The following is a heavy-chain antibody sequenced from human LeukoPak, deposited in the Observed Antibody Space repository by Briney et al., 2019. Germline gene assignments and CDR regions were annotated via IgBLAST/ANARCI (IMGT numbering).Heavy chain of an antibody. CDR2: IRSKANSYAT. D-gene: IGHD1-26*01. CDR1: GFTFSGSV. J-gene: IGHJ4*02. V-gene: IGHV3-73*01. CDR3: TRLRSGSYYD. Sequence: GGALRLSCAASGFTFSGSVMYWVRPASGKGLEWVGRIRSKANSYATAYAASVEGRFTISRDDSKNTAYLQMNSLKTEDTAVYYCTRLRSGSYYDWGQGTLVTVSS.